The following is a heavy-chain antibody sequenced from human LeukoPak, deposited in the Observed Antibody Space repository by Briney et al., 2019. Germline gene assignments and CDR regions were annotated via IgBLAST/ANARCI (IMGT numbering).Heavy chain of an antibody. J-gene: IGHJ4*02. Sequence: ASVKVSCKASGYTFTGYYMHWVRQAPGQGLEWMGWINPNSGGTNYAQKFQGRVTMARDTSISTAYMELSRLRSDDTAVYYCARVYSGSYYDLVCWGQGTLVTVSS. CDR2: INPNSGGT. V-gene: IGHV1-2*02. CDR3: ARVYSGSYYDLVC. CDR1: GYTFTGYY. D-gene: IGHD1-26*01.